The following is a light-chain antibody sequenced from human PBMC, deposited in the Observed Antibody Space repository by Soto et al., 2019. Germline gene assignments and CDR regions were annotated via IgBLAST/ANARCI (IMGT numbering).Light chain of an antibody. J-gene: IGKJ4*01. V-gene: IGKV3-11*01. CDR2: GAF. CDR3: QQRRNWPHLT. CDR1: QIVPSDY. Sequence: DIVLTQSPGTLSLSPGEIVTLSCRAIQIVPSDYLAWYHQEPGQAPRLLIYGAFNRATGIPDRFSGSGSGTDFTLTISSLEPEDFAVYYCQQRRNWPHLTFGGGTKVDIK.